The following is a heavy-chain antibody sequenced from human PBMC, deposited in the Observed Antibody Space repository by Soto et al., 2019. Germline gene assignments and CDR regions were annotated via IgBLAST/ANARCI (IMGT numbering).Heavy chain of an antibody. D-gene: IGHD2-15*01. CDR3: ARVGYQTYY. CDR1: GFTFSSYA. Sequence: QVQLVESGGGVVQPGRSLRLSCAASGFTFSSYAMHWVRQAPGKGLEWVAVISYDGSNKYYADSVKGRFTISRDNSKNTLYLQMNSLRAEDTAVYYCARVGYQTYYWGQGTLVTVSS. J-gene: IGHJ4*02. CDR2: ISYDGSNK. V-gene: IGHV3-30-3*01.